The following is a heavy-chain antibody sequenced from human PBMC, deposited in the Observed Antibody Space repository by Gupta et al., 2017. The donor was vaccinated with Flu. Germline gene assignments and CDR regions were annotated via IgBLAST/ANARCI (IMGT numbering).Heavy chain of an antibody. D-gene: IGHD3-9*01. V-gene: IGHV4-61*02. CDR1: GDSISSGNYF. CDR3: AGVFDRYFEY. Sequence: QVQLQESGPGLVKPSETLSLTCTVSGDSISSGNYFWSWIRQPAGKGLEWIGRSQIRGSTIYNPSLKSRATISLDTSVNQFSLKMNSVTAADTAIYYCAGVFDRYFEYWGQGTLVTVSS. J-gene: IGHJ4*02. CDR2: SQIRGST.